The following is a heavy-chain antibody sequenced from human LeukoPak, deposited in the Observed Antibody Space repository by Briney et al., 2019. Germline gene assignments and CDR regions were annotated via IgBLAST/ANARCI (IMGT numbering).Heavy chain of an antibody. V-gene: IGHV4-38-2*02. D-gene: IGHD6-19*01. Sequence: SETLSLTCTVSGVSISSYYWGWIRQPPGKGLEWIGSIYHSGSTYYNPSLKSRVTISVDTSKNQFSLKLSSVTAADTAVYYCASRPHHSSGWYREVGAFDIWGQGTMVTVSS. J-gene: IGHJ3*02. CDR3: ASRPHHSSGWYREVGAFDI. CDR1: GVSISSYY. CDR2: IYHSGST.